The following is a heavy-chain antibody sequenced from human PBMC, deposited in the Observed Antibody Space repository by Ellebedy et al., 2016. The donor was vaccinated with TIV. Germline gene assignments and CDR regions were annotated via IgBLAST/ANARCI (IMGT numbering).Heavy chain of an antibody. V-gene: IGHV3-53*01. Sequence: GESLKISCAASGFSVSHNFMTWVRQAPGKGLEWVSLIYSGGSTSYADAVKGRFTIPRDNSRNTLYLQMNSLRAEDTAVYYCARKTDTTGSGDYWGQGTLVTVSS. J-gene: IGHJ4*02. CDR2: IYSGGST. CDR1: GFSVSHNF. CDR3: ARKTDTTGSGDY. D-gene: IGHD1-1*01.